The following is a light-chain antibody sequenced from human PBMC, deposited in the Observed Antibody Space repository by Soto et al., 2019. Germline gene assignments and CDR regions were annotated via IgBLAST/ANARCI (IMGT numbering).Light chain of an antibody. CDR2: DAS. J-gene: IGKJ3*01. CDR3: QQRSNWPGT. V-gene: IGKV3-11*01. CDR1: QSVSSY. Sequence: EIVLTQSPATLSLSPGERATLSCRASQSVSSYLAWYQHKPSQAPRLLIYDASNRATGIPARFSGSGSGTDFTLTIGSLETEDFAVYYCQQRSNWPGTFGPGTKVDIK.